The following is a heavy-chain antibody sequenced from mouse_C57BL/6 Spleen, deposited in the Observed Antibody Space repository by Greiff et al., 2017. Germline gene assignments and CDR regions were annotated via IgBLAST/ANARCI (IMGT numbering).Heavy chain of an antibody. D-gene: IGHD3-3*01. Sequence: EVHLVESGGGLVKPGGSLKLSCAASGFTFSDYGMHWVRQAPEKGLEWVAYISSGSSTIYYADTVQGRFTISRDNAKNTLFLQMTSLRSEDTAMYYCARGWDWYFDVWGTGTTVTVSS. CDR1: GFTFSDYG. CDR3: ARGWDWYFDV. V-gene: IGHV5-17*01. CDR2: ISSGSSTI. J-gene: IGHJ1*03.